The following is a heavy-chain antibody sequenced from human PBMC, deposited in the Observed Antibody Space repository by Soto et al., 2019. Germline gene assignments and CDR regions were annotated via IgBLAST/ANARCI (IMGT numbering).Heavy chain of an antibody. V-gene: IGHV4-61*01. CDR2: IYYSGSA. D-gene: IGHD3-10*01. Sequence: QVQLRESGPGLVKPSETLSLTCSVSGGSVISGYYYWSWIRQPPGKGLEWIGYIYYSGSANYNPPLKRRVTTSVDTSKIHFSLKLSAVTAADTAVYYCARIVQKDGVLLSNYYYGLDVWGQGTPVTVSS. CDR3: ARIVQKDGVLLSNYYYGLDV. CDR1: GGSVISGYYY. J-gene: IGHJ6*02.